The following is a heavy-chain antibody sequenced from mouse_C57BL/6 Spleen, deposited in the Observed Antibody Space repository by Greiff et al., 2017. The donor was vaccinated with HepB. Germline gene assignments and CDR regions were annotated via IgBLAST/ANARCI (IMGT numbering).Heavy chain of an antibody. Sequence: VQLQESGAELVMPGASVKLSCKASGYTFTSYWMHWVKQRPRQGLEWIGEIDPSDSYTNYNQKFKGKSTLTVDKSSSTAYMQLSSLTSEDSAVYYCARRYYSNYEDYAMDYWGQGTSVTVSS. D-gene: IGHD2-5*01. CDR3: ARRYYSNYEDYAMDY. J-gene: IGHJ4*01. CDR2: IDPSDSYT. CDR1: GYTFTSYW. V-gene: IGHV1-69*01.